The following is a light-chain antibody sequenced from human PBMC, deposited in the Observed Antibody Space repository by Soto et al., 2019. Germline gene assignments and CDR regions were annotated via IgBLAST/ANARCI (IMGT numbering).Light chain of an antibody. CDR2: EAS. CDR3: QQFNTYSPEP. V-gene: IGKV1-5*01. Sequence: DIQMTQSPSTLSASVGDRVTITCRASQSIGNWLAWYQQHPGQAPKLLIYEASTLESGVPSRFSGSVSGTEFTLTISSLQPGDFATYYRQQFNTYSPEPFGQGTKVDIK. CDR1: QSIGNW. J-gene: IGKJ1*01.